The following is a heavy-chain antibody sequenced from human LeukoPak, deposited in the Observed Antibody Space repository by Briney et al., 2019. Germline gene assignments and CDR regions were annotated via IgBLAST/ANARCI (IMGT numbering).Heavy chain of an antibody. CDR1: GGSVSSGTYY. J-gene: IGHJ3*02. D-gene: IGHD2-15*01. CDR3: ARRGSGGRSFDI. V-gene: IGHV4-61*01. CDR2: ISYSGST. Sequence: PSETPSLTCTVSGGSVSSGTYYWTWIRQPPGKGLEWIGYISYSGSTNYNPSLKSRVTISVDTSKSQFSLNLSSVTAADTAVYYCARRGSGGRSFDIWGQGTMVTVSS.